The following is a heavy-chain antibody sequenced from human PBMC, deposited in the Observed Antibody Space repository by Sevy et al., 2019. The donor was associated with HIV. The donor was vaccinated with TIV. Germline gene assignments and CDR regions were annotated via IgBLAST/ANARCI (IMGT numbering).Heavy chain of an antibody. D-gene: IGHD2-15*01. V-gene: IGHV3-30-3*01. CDR2: ISYDGSNK. CDR3: ARDSVGYCAGGSCYPPDY. J-gene: IGHJ4*02. CDR1: GFTFSSYA. Sequence: GGSLRLSCAASGFTFSSYALHWVRQAPGKGLEWVAVISYDGSNKCYAYSVKGRFTISRDNSKNTLYLQMSSLRAEDTAVYYCARDSVGYCAGGSCYPPDYWGQGTLVTVSS.